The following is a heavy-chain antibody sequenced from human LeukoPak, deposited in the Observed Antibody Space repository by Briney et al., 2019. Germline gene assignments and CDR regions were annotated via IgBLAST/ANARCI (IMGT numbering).Heavy chain of an antibody. CDR2: IYTSGSA. CDR1: GGSISSYY. J-gene: IGHJ4*02. Sequence: SETLSLTCTVSGGSISSYYWSWIRQPAGKGLEWIGRIYTSGSANYNPSLKSRVTMSVDTSKNQFSLKLSSVTAADTAVYYCARGPRWLVSDYFDYWGQGTLVTVSS. D-gene: IGHD6-19*01. CDR3: ARGPRWLVSDYFDY. V-gene: IGHV4-4*07.